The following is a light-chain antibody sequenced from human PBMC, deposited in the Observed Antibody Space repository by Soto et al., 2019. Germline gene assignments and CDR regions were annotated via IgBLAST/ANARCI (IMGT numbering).Light chain of an antibody. CDR2: EVT. V-gene: IGLV2-14*01. CDR3: SSFTSTSTRL. CDR1: SSDIGSYDY. Sequence: QALLTQPASLSGSPGQSITISCTGTSSDIGSYDYVSWYQQHPGKAPNLIIYEVTDRPSGVSNRFSGSKSGNTASLTISGLQAEDEADYYCSSFTSTSTRLFGSGTKVTAL. J-gene: IGLJ1*01.